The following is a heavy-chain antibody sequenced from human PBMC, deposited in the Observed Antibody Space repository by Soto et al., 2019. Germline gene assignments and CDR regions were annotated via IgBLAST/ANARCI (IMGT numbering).Heavy chain of an antibody. Sequence: SETLSLTCTVSGGSISSYYWSWIRQPPGKGPEWIGYIYYSGSTNYNPSLKSRVTISVDTSKNQFSLKLSSVTAADTAVYYCARDHIAARGWFDPWGQGTLVTVSS. CDR1: GGSISSYY. CDR2: IYYSGST. D-gene: IGHD6-6*01. V-gene: IGHV4-59*01. J-gene: IGHJ5*02. CDR3: ARDHIAARGWFDP.